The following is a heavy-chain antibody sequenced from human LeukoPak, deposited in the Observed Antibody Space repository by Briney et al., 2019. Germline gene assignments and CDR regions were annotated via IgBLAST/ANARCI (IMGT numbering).Heavy chain of an antibody. V-gene: IGHV3-30*18. D-gene: IGHD6-19*01. J-gene: IGHJ4*02. CDR1: GFTFGSYG. CDR2: ISYDGSNK. CDR3: AKVGIAVADY. Sequence: GGSLRLSCAASGFTFGSYGMHWLRQAPGKGLEWVAVISYDGSNKYYADSVKGRFTISRDNSKNTLYLQMNSLRAEDTAVYYCAKVGIAVADYWGQGNLVTVSS.